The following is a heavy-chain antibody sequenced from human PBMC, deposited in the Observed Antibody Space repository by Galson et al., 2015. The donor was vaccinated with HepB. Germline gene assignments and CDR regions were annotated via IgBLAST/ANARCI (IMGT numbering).Heavy chain of an antibody. CDR2: INPSGGST. V-gene: IGHV1-46*03. Sequence: SVKVSCKASGYTFTSYYMHWVRQAPGQGLEWMGIINPSGGSTSYAQKFQGRVTMTRDTSTSTVYMELSSLRSEDTAVYYCALDYGDYVRFDYWGQGTLVTVSS. CDR3: ALDYGDYVRFDY. J-gene: IGHJ4*02. CDR1: GYTFTSYY. D-gene: IGHD4-17*01.